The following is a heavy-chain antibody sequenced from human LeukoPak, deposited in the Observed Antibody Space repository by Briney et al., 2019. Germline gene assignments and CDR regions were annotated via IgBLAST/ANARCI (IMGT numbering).Heavy chain of an antibody. D-gene: IGHD2-2*01. CDR3: ARAFCNSANCYQGPFDF. J-gene: IGHJ4*02. CDR1: GFTFSSYW. Sequence: GGSLRLSCAASGFTFSSYWMHWVRQAPGKGLVWVSRINSDGSSTSYADSVKGRFTISRDNAKNTLYLQMYSLRTEDTAVYYCARAFCNSANCYQGPFDFWGRGTLVTVSS. V-gene: IGHV3-74*01. CDR2: INSDGSST.